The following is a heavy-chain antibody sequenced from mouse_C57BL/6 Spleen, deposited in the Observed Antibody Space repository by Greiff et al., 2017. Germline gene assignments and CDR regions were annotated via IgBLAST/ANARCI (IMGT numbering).Heavy chain of an antibody. J-gene: IGHJ1*03. Sequence: VQLQQPGTELVKPGASVKLSCKASGYTFTSYWMHWVKQRPGQGLEWIGNINPSNGGTNYNEKFKSKATLTVDKSSSTAYMQLSSLTAEDSAVYYYAREEDYGGWYFDVWGTGTTVTVSS. CDR3: AREEDYGGWYFDV. CDR2: INPSNGGT. CDR1: GYTFTSYW. V-gene: IGHV1-53*01. D-gene: IGHD1-1*01.